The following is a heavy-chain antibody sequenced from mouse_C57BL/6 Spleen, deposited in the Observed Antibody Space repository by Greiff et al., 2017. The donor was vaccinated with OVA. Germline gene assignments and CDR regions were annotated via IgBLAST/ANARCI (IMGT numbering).Heavy chain of an antibody. CDR1: GYTFTSYW. CDR2: IDPSDSYT. D-gene: IGHD3-3*01. CDR3: ARCGGRGYAMDY. V-gene: IGHV1-69*01. J-gene: IGHJ4*01. Sequence: QVQLKQPGAELVMPGASVKLSCKASGYTFTSYWMHWVKQRPGQGLEWIGEIDPSDSYTNYNQKFKGKSTLTVDKSSSTAYMQLSSLTSEDSAVYYCARCGGRGYAMDYWGQGTSVTVSS.